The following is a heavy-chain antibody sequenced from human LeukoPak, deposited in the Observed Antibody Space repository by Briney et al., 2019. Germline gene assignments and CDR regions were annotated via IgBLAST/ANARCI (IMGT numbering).Heavy chain of an antibody. D-gene: IGHD6-13*01. J-gene: IGHJ4*02. CDR1: GGSFSGYY. CDR3: ARGGNPSAGKTTDY. CDR2: INHSGST. Sequence: PSETLSLTCAVYGGSFSGYYWSWLRQPPGKGLEWIGEINHSGSTNYNPSLKSRVTISVDTSKNQFSLKLSSVTAADTAVYYCARGGNPSAGKTTDYWGQGTLVTVSS. V-gene: IGHV4-34*01.